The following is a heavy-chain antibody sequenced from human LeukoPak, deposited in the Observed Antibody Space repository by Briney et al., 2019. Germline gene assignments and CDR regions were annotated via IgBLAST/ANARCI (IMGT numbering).Heavy chain of an antibody. CDR1: GFTFSSYT. CDR2: ISSSSTYI. CDR3: ARDGVRKQKYYYDSSGYYFDY. Sequence: PGGSLRLSCAASGFTFSSYTMNWVRQAPGKGLEWVSSISSSSTYINYADSVKGRFTISRDNAKNSLYLQMNSLRAEDTAVYYCARDGVRKQKYYYDSSGYYFDYWGQGTLVTVSS. V-gene: IGHV3-21*01. D-gene: IGHD3-22*01. J-gene: IGHJ4*02.